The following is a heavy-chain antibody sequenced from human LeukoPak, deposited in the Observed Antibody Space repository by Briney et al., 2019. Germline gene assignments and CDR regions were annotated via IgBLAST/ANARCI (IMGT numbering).Heavy chain of an antibody. J-gene: IGHJ5*01. D-gene: IGHD6-13*01. CDR3: ARESPVAATGRSWFDS. CDR2: ISGSGDIT. CDR1: GFTFTSYA. V-gene: IGHV3-23*01. Sequence: GGSLRLSCAASGFTFTSYAMNWVRQAPGKGLEWVSFISGSGDITYYADSVKGRFTISRDNSKNTLYLQMNSLRAEDTALYYCARESPVAATGRSWFDSWGQGTLVTVSS.